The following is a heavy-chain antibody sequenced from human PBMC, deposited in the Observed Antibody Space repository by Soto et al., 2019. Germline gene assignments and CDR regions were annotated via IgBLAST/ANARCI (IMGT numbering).Heavy chain of an antibody. V-gene: IGHV3-23*01. CDR2: ISGSGGST. CDR1: GFTFSSYA. D-gene: IGHD4-17*01. J-gene: IGHJ6*02. Sequence: GGSLRLSCAASGFTFSSYAMSWVRQAPGKGLEWVSAISGSGGSTYYADSVKGRFTISRDNSKNTLYLQMNSLRAEDTAVYYCAKHSGRTTRYYGMDVWGQGTTVTVSS. CDR3: AKHSGRTTRYYGMDV.